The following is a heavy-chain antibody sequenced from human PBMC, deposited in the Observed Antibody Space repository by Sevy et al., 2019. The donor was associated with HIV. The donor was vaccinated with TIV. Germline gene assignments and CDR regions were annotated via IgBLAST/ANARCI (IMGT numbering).Heavy chain of an antibody. V-gene: IGHV1-3*01. CDR2: INPGNGNT. J-gene: IGHJ5*02. D-gene: IGHD2-15*01. CDR1: GFTFTYYT. CDR3: APSPGGINHFNP. Sequence: ASVKVSCKASGFTFTYYTVHWVRQAPGQGLEWMGWINPGNGNTRYSQKFQGRVTITTDTSATTTYMALSSLRPEDTAVYYCAPSPGGINHFNPWGQGTRVTVSS.